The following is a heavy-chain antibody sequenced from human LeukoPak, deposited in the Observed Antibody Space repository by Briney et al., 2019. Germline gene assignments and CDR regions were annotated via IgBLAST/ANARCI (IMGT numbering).Heavy chain of an antibody. J-gene: IGHJ4*02. CDR3: AKDPNYYDSSGYYSEFDY. D-gene: IGHD3-22*01. V-gene: IGHV3-30*02. CDR2: IRYDGSNK. CDR1: GFTFGTYG. Sequence: PGGSLRLSCAASGFTFGTYGMHWVRQAPGKGLEWVAFIRYDGSNKYYADSVKGRFTISRDNSKNTLYLQMNSLRAEDTAVYYCAKDPNYYDSSGYYSEFDYWGQGTLVTVSS.